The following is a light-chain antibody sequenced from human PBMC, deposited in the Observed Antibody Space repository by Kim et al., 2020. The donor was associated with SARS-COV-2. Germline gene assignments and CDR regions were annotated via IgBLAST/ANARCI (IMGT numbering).Light chain of an antibody. J-gene: IGLJ2*01. V-gene: IGLV3-1*01. CDR2: QDT. Sequence: SYELTQPPSVSVSPGQTASIACSGDKLGDKYTCWYQQKPGQSPVLVIYQDTKRPSGIPERFSGSNSGNTATLTISGTQAMDEGDYYCQAWVSSTVLFGGGTQLNVL. CDR3: QAWVSSTVL. CDR1: KLGDKY.